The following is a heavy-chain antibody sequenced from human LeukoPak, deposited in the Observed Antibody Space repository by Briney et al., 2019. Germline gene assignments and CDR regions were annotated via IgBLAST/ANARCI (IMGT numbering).Heavy chain of an antibody. CDR3: ARVGWQQLSTYMDV. D-gene: IGHD6-13*01. CDR2: MNPNSGNT. V-gene: IGHV1-8*01. J-gene: IGHJ6*03. Sequence: WMNPNSGNTGYAQKFQGRVTMTRNTSISTAYMELSSLRSEDTAVYYCARVGWQQLSTYMDVWGKGTTVTVSS.